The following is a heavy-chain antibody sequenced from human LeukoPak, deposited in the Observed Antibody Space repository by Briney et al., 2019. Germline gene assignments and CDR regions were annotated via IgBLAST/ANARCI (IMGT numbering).Heavy chain of an antibody. V-gene: IGHV3-23*01. CDR1: GFTFSSYG. CDR3: AKEVLRHYYDSSGYPDY. D-gene: IGHD3-22*01. J-gene: IGHJ4*02. Sequence: GGSLRLSCAASGFTFSSYGMSWVRQAPGKGLEWVSAISGSGGSTYYADSVKGRFTISRDNSKNTLYLQMNSLRAEDTAVYYCAKEVLRHYYDSSGYPDYWGQGTLVTVSS. CDR2: ISGSGGST.